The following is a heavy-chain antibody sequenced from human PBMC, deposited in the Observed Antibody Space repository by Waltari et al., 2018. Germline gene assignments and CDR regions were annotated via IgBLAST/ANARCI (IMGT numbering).Heavy chain of an antibody. D-gene: IGHD4-17*01. Sequence: QLHLQESGPGLVKPSETLSLTCTVSGGTIRTTYNWGWSRQPPGKGLEWMGNIQYRGSTFYNPSLESRVTISLDTWKNQFSLRLSSVGAADTAVYFCGRIAFGDEGGYFQYWGQGTLVTVSP. V-gene: IGHV4-39*01. CDR1: GGTIRTTYN. CDR3: GRIAFGDEGGYFQY. CDR2: IQYRGST. J-gene: IGHJ1*01.